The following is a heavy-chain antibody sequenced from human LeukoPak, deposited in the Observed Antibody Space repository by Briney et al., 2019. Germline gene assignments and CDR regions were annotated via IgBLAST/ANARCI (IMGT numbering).Heavy chain of an antibody. CDR2: LSWNSGSI. J-gene: IGHJ4*02. D-gene: IGHD3-22*01. CDR3: AKDINYDSSGYFDY. V-gene: IGHV3-9*03. Sequence: GRSLRLSCAASGFTFDDYAMHWVRQAPGKGLEWVSGLSWNSGSIGYADSVKGRFTISRDNAKNSLYLQMNSLRAEDMALYYCAKDINYDSSGYFDYWGQGTLVTVSS. CDR1: GFTFDDYA.